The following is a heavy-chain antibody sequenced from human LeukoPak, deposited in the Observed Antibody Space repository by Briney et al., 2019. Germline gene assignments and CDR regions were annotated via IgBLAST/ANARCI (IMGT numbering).Heavy chain of an antibody. CDR2: ISYCGSNN. CDR1: GFTFSIYG. CDR3: ANPHPHYFIWSPSLDY. V-gene: IGHV3-30*18. Sequence: SGGSLRPSCAASGFTFSIYGMQCVRQAPGKGLWWVAVISYCGSNNYYADSVKGRVTISGDNSKNTLYLQMNSVRAEDTAVYYCANPHPHYFIWSPSLDYWGQGTLVTVSS. D-gene: IGHD3-9*01. J-gene: IGHJ4*02.